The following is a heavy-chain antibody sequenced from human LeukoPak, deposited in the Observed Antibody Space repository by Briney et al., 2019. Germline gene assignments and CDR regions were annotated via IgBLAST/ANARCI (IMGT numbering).Heavy chain of an antibody. D-gene: IGHD6-19*01. CDR3: ARDRVGYSSGWFDY. CDR2: INPNSGCT. V-gene: IGHV1-2*02. CDR1: GYTFTGYY. J-gene: IGHJ4*02. Sequence: ASVKVSCKASGYTFTGYYMHWVRQAPGQGLEWMGWINPNSGCTNYAQKFQGRVTMTRDTSISTAYMELSRLRSDDTAVYYCARDRVGYSSGWFDYWGQGTLVTVSS.